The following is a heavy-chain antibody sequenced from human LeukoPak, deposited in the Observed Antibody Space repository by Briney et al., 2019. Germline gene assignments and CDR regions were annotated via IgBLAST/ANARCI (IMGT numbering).Heavy chain of an antibody. CDR2: INADGSSA. Sequence: PGGSLRLSCAASGFTLSNYWMHWVRQAPGKGLVWVSRINADGSSAYYADSVNGRFTISRDSSKNTLFLHMNTLRAEDTAIYYCAKDRTVGASYWYFDLWGRGTLVTVSS. V-gene: IGHV3-74*01. CDR1: GFTLSNYW. CDR3: AKDRTVGASYWYFDL. J-gene: IGHJ2*01. D-gene: IGHD1-26*01.